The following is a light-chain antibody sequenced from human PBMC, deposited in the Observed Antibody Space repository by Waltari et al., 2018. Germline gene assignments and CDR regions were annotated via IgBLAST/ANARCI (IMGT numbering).Light chain of an antibody. J-gene: IGLJ2*01. Sequence: SYDLTQPPSVSVSPGQTARITCSGNALPRLYSYWYQQKPGQAPLLLIYKDTQRASGIPERFSGSSSGTTVTLTRSGVQAEDEADYYCQSADTDFANHVLFGGGTQLTVL. CDR1: ALPRLY. V-gene: IGLV3-25*03. CDR2: KDT. CDR3: QSADTDFANHVL.